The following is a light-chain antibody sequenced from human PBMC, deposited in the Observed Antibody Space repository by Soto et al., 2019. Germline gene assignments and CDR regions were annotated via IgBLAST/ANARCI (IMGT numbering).Light chain of an antibody. CDR2: GAS. CDR1: RSISSSY. CDR3: QQYGSSLVYT. J-gene: IGKJ2*01. Sequence: DIWLTQSPGALSLSPGERATLSCRSSRSISSSYLAWYQQKPGQAPRLLIYGASSRATSIPDRFSGSGSGTDFTLTISRLEPEDFAVYYCQQYGSSLVYTFGQGTRLEIK. V-gene: IGKV3-20*01.